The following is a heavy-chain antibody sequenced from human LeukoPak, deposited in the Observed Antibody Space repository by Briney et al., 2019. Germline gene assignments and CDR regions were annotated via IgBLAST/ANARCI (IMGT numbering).Heavy chain of an antibody. CDR3: AKDQSSKLEPTFDY. D-gene: IGHD1-1*01. Sequence: GGSLRLSCAASGFTFSSYWMSWVRQAPGEGLEWVAKINQDGTEKAYVDSVRGRFTISRDNSKNTLYLQMNSLRAEDTAVYYCAKDQSSKLEPTFDYWGQGTLVTVSS. CDR2: INQDGTEK. V-gene: IGHV3-7*03. CDR1: GFTFSSYW. J-gene: IGHJ4*02.